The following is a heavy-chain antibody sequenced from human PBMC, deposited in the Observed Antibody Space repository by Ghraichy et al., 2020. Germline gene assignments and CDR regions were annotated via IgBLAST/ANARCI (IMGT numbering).Heavy chain of an antibody. V-gene: IGHV1-69*13. CDR1: GGTFSSYA. CDR3: ASRRRHYYYYYGMDV. Sequence: SVKVSCKASGGTFSSYAISWVRQAPGQGLEWMGGIIPIFGTANYAQKFQGRVTITADESTSTAYMELSSLRSEDTAVYYCASRRRHYYYYYGMDVWGQGTTVTVSS. CDR2: IIPIFGTA. J-gene: IGHJ6*02.